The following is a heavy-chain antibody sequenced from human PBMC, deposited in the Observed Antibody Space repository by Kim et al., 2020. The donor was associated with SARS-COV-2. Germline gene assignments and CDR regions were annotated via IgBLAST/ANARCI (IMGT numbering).Heavy chain of an antibody. CDR2: IDTNTGNP. J-gene: IGHJ6*02. D-gene: IGHD6-19*01. V-gene: IGHV7-4-1*02. Sequence: ASVKVSCKASGYTFTSYTLNWVRQAPGQGLEWMGWIDTNTGNPTYAQGFTGRFVFSLDTSVNTAYLQISSLKAGDTAVYYCARRYASGWDPGYYYYYGMDVWGQGTTVTVSS. CDR3: ARRYASGWDPGYYYYYGMDV. CDR1: GYTFTSYT.